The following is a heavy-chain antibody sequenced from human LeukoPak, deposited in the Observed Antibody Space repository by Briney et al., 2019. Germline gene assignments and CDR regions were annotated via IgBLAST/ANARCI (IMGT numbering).Heavy chain of an antibody. J-gene: IGHJ5*02. Sequence: GSLRLSCATSGFIFSTYALSWVRQPPGKGLEWIGEINHSGSTNYNPSLKSRVTISVDTSKNQFSLKLSSVTAADTAVYYCARGVYYDILTGYFRWFDPWGQGTLVTVSS. CDR3: ARGVYYDILTGYFRWFDP. V-gene: IGHV4-34*01. D-gene: IGHD3-9*01. CDR2: INHSGST. CDR1: GFIFSTYA.